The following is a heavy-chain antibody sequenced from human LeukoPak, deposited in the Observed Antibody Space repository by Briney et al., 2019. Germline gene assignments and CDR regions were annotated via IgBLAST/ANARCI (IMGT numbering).Heavy chain of an antibody. V-gene: IGHV4-59*01. CDR1: DDSITMYY. CDR3: ARGRVSSSTWYSTYYYYFYMDV. Sequence: PSETLSLTCSVSDDSITMYYWTWIRQPPGKGLEWIGYVYHTGNTNFNPSLNGRVSISRDTTKNLFSLRLRSVTAADTAVYFCARGRVSSSTWYSTYYYYFYMDVWGKGTTVTVSS. D-gene: IGHD1-1*01. J-gene: IGHJ6*03. CDR2: VYHTGNT.